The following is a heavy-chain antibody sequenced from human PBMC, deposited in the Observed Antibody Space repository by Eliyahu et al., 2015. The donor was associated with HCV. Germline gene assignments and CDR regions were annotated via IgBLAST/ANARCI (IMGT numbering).Heavy chain of an antibody. CDR3: ASGGGGIAVTGTGGWFDP. V-gene: IGHV4-59*01. J-gene: IGHJ5*02. D-gene: IGHD6-19*01. CDR2: IHYSGST. Sequence: QVQLQESGPGLVKPSETLSLTCTVSGGSITTYYWSWIRQPPGKGLDWIGYIHYSGSTNYNPSLKSRVTISIDTSKNQFSLNLTSVTAADTAIYYCASGGGGIAVTGTGGWFDPWGQGTLVTVSS. CDR1: GGSITTYY.